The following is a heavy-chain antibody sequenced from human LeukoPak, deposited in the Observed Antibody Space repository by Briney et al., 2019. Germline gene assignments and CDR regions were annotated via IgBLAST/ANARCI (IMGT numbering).Heavy chain of an antibody. D-gene: IGHD3-3*01. J-gene: IGHJ4*02. CDR2: LYFTGST. V-gene: IGHV4-39*01. CDR3: ARSLQDIWSGYEAPRRPFDQ. CDR1: GGSISSYY. Sequence: SETLSLTCTVSGGSISSYYWGWIRQPPGKGLEWIGSLYFTGSTYYNPSLKSRVTISLDTAKKQFSLKLISVTGADTAVYYCARSLQDIWSGYEAPRRPFDQWGRGTLVTVTS.